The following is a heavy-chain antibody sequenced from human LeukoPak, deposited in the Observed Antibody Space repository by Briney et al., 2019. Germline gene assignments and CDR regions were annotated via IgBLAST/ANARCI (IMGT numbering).Heavy chain of an antibody. D-gene: IGHD3-3*01. Sequence: ASVKVSCKASGYTFTSYDINWVRQATGQVLEWMGWMNPNSGNTGCAQKFQGRVTTTRNTPISTAYMELSSLRSEDTAVYYCARGQQITIFAVVILVGWFDPWGQGTLVTVSS. V-gene: IGHV1-8*03. J-gene: IGHJ5*02. CDR3: ARGQQITIFAVVILVGWFDP. CDR2: MNPNSGNT. CDR1: GYTFTSYD.